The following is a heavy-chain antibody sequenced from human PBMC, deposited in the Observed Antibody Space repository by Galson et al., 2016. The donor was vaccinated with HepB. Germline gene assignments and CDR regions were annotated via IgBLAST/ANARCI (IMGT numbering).Heavy chain of an antibody. D-gene: IGHD6-19*01. CDR2: IYPGNSDT. CDR1: GYSFTHYW. J-gene: IGHJ1*01. Sequence: QSGAEVKKPGESLKISCKGSGYSFTHYWIGWVRQMPGKGLEWMAIIYPGNSDTRYSPSFQGQVTISADKSISTAYLQWNSLKASDTAMYYCARLMMYTDVACNALEHWGHGTLVTVSS. CDR3: ARLMMYTDVACNALEH. V-gene: IGHV5-51*01.